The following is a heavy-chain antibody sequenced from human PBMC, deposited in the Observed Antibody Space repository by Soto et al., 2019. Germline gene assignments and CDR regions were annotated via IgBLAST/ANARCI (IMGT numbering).Heavy chain of an antibody. J-gene: IGHJ4*02. D-gene: IGHD6-13*01. CDR2: ISWDSGSI. V-gene: IGHV3-9*01. CDR3: AKLARGGSSWSDY. CDR1: GFTFDDHT. Sequence: EVQLVESGGGLVQPGRSLRLSCAASGFTFDDHTMHWVRQASGKGLEWVSGISWDSGSISYADSVKGRFTISRDNAKNSLYLQMNSLKTEDTALYYCAKLARGGSSWSDYWGQGTLVTVSS.